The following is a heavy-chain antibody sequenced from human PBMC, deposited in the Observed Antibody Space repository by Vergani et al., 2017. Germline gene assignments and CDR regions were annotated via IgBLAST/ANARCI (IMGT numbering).Heavy chain of an antibody. CDR1: GGSFSGYY. CDR2: INHSGST. Sequence: QVQLQQWGAGLLKPSETLSLTCAVYGGSFSGYYWSWIRQPPGKGLEWIGEINHSGSTNYNPSLKSRVTISVYTSKNQFSLKLSSVTAADTAVYYCARGVRNRFYYYYYMDVWGKGTTVTVSS. V-gene: IGHV4-34*01. J-gene: IGHJ6*03. CDR3: ARGVRNRFYYYYYMDV. D-gene: IGHD1-1*01.